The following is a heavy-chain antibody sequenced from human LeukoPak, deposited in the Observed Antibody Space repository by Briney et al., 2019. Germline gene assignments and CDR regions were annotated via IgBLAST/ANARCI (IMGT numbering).Heavy chain of an antibody. V-gene: IGHV4-34*01. CDR3: ARGIPVYGVIMIYYSYYMDV. J-gene: IGHJ6*03. CDR2: INHSGST. CDR1: GGSFSGYY. Sequence: PSETLSLTCAVYGGSFSGYYWSWIRQPPGKGLEWIGEINHSGSTNYNPSLKSRVTFPVYTSKNQFSLKLNSVTAADAAVYYCARGIPVYGVIMIYYSYYMDVWGKGTTVTVSS. D-gene: IGHD3-3*01.